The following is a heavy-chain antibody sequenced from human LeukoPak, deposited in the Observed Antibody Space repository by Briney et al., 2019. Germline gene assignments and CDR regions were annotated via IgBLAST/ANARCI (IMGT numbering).Heavy chain of an antibody. J-gene: IGHJ4*02. CDR2: FSADGINI. V-gene: IGHV3-30*03. D-gene: IGHD7-27*01. CDR3: ARDLTQTGDGDY. Sequence: GGSLRLSCAASGFTFSSYAMSWVRQAPGKGLEWVALFSADGINIYYADSVKGRFTISRDNSKNMLYLQMNSLRAEDTAVYYCARDLTQTGDGDYWGQGTLVTVSS. CDR1: GFTFSSYA.